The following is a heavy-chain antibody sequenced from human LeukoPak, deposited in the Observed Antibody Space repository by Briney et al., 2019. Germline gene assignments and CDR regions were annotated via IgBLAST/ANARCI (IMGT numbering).Heavy chain of an antibody. Sequence: AETLSLTCAVYGGSFSGYYWSWIRQPPGKGLEWIGVINRSGSTNYNPSLKSRVTISVDPSKNQFSLKLSFVTAADTAVYYSARGRRTAMARVRVLYMDVWGKGTTVTVSS. CDR1: GGSFSGYY. CDR2: INRSGST. CDR3: ARGRRTAMARVRVLYMDV. V-gene: IGHV4-34*01. D-gene: IGHD5-18*01. J-gene: IGHJ6*03.